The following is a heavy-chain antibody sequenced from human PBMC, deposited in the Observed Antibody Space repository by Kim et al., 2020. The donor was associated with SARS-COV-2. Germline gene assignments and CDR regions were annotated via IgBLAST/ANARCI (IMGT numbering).Heavy chain of an antibody. CDR2: ISHGGTPI. CDR3: ARKRASIYAFDI. CDR1: EFTFSAYE. Sequence: GGSLRLSCAASEFTFSAYEMNWVRQGPGKGLEWVSHISHGGTPIFYADSVKGRFSISRDNAKNSLYLQMNSLRAEDTAVYYCARKRASIYAFDIWGQGT. J-gene: IGHJ3*02. V-gene: IGHV3-48*03.